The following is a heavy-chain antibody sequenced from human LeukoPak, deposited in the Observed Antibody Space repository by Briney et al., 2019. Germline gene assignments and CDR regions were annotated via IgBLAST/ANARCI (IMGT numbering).Heavy chain of an antibody. V-gene: IGHV1-58*01. CDR2: IVVGSGNT. J-gene: IGHJ4*02. CDR3: AAYGGYSGYDLDY. D-gene: IGHD5-12*01. Sequence: GASVKVSCKASGFTFTSSAVQWVRQARGQRLEWIGWIVVGSGNTNYAQKLQERVTITRDMSTSTAYMELSSLRSEDTAVYYCAAYGGYSGYDLDYWGQGTLVTVSS. CDR1: GFTFTSSA.